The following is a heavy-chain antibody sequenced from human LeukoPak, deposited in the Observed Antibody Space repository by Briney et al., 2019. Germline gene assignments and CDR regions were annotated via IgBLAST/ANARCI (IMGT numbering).Heavy chain of an antibody. D-gene: IGHD6-19*01. CDR3: ARDRAVAGTAPYDY. Sequence: RASVKVSCKAAGGTFSSYANSWVRQAPGQGLEWMGRIIPILGIANYAQKFQGRVTITADKSTSTAYMELSSLRSEDTAVYYCARDRAVAGTAPYDYWGQGTLVTVSS. CDR1: GGTFSSYA. CDR2: IIPILGIA. J-gene: IGHJ4*02. V-gene: IGHV1-69*04.